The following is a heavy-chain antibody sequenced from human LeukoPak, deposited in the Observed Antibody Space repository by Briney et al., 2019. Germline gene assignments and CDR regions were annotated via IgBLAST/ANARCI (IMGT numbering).Heavy chain of an antibody. CDR1: GGSISSSSYY. D-gene: IGHD4-17*01. CDR2: IYYSGST. Sequence: SETLSLTCTVSGGSISSSSYYWGWIRQPPGKGLEWIGSIYYSGSTYHNPSLKSRVTISVDTSKNQFSLKLSSVTAADTAVYYCASNAVTTAYWGQGTLVAVSS. CDR3: ASNAVTTAY. J-gene: IGHJ4*02. V-gene: IGHV4-39*01.